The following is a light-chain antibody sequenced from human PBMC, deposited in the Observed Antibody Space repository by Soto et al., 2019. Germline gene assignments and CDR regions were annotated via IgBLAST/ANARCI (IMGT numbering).Light chain of an antibody. CDR1: QSVSSSY. Sequence: IVLTQSPGTLSLSPGERATLSCRASQSVSSSYLAWYQQQPGQAPRLLIYGASSRATGIPDRFSGSRSGTNFTITISRLEPEDFAVYYCQQYGSSPPHTVGQGTKLEIK. CDR3: QQYGSSPPHT. J-gene: IGKJ2*01. CDR2: GAS. V-gene: IGKV3-20*01.